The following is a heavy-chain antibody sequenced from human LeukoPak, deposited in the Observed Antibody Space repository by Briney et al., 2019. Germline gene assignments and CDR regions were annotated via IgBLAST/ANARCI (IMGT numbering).Heavy chain of an antibody. Sequence: GGSLRLSCEASGFTFTNYGMSWVRQAPGKGLEWVSTISSSGGSTFYAESVKGRFTISRDNNENTLYLQMNSLRVEDTAVYYCARAAQVTGRPNLGGHFDYWGQGTLVTVSS. J-gene: IGHJ4*02. CDR2: ISSSGGST. CDR3: ARAAQVTGRPNLGGHFDY. D-gene: IGHD6-6*01. V-gene: IGHV3-23*01. CDR1: GFTFTNYG.